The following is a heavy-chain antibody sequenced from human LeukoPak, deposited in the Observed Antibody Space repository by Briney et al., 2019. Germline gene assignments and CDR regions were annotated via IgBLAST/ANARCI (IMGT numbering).Heavy chain of an antibody. D-gene: IGHD5-18*01. CDR3: ARDGADSYD. J-gene: IGHJ4*02. V-gene: IGHV4-34*01. Sequence: GSLRLSCAASAFTFSSYAMGWIRQPPGKGLEWIGEIDNRGSTACNQSLKSRVTISIDTSKNQFSLKLTSVTAADTAVYYCARDGADSYDWGQGTLVTVSS. CDR1: AFTFSSYA. CDR2: IDNRGST.